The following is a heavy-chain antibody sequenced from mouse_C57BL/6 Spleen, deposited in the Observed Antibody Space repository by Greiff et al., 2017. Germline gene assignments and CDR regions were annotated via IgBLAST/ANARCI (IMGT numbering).Heavy chain of an antibody. D-gene: IGHD1-1*02. CDR3: ARCGSYSYFDD. J-gene: IGHJ1*01. CDR2: INPSDGGT. CDR1: GYTFTSYW. V-gene: IGHV1-53*01. Sequence: QVQLQQPGTELVKPGASVKLSCKASGYTFTSYWMHWVKQRPGQGLEWIGNINPSDGGTNYNEKFKSKATLAVDKSSSTAYMQLSSLTSEDAAVYYCARCGSYSYFDDWGPGTTVTVSS.